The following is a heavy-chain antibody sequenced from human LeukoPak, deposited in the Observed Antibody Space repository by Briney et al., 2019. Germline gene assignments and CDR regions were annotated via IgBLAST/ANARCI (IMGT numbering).Heavy chain of an antibody. CDR3: ARDPLNGALDY. Sequence: PGGSLRLSCAGSGSTFVTSWMAWVRQAPGRGLEWVANINPDGSHKDHVDSVKGRFTISRDNAQKSVYLQMNSLRAEDTAVYYCARDPLNGALDYWGQGVLVTVSS. J-gene: IGHJ4*02. CDR2: INPDGSHK. CDR1: GSTFVTSW. V-gene: IGHV3-7*01. D-gene: IGHD2-8*01.